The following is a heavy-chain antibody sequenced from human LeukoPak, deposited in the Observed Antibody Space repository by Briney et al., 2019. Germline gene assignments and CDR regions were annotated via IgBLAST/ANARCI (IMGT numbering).Heavy chain of an antibody. V-gene: IGHV3-20*04. CDR3: AGYYYDSSRGFDL. D-gene: IGHD3-22*01. Sequence: GGSLRLSCAASGFKFDDYGMSWVRQAPGKGLEWVCDINWNGAWTGYADSVKGRFTISRDNARNSLYLQMNSLRAEDTALYYCAGYYYDSSRGFDLWGQGALVTVSA. CDR1: GFKFDDYG. J-gene: IGHJ5*02. CDR2: INWNGAWT.